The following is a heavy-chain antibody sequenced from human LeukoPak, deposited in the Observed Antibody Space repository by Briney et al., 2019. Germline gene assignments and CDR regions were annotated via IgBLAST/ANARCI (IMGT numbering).Heavy chain of an antibody. CDR3: ALARSEYHYGMDV. CDR2: TYYRSKWYN. V-gene: IGHV6-1*01. Sequence: SQTLSLTCAISGDSVSSISVPWNWIRQSPSRGLEWLGRTYYRSKWYNEYAVSVKGRININPDPSKNQFSLQLNSVTPEDTAVYYCALARSEYHYGMDVWGQGATVTVSS. CDR1: GDSVSSISVP. J-gene: IGHJ6*02.